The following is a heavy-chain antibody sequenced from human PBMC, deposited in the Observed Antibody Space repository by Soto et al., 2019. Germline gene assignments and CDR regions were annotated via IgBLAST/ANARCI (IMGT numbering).Heavy chain of an antibody. V-gene: IGHV3-23*01. Sequence: GGSLRLSCAASGFTFSSYAMSWVRQAPGKGLEWVSALSGSGGSTYYADSVKGRFTISRDNSKNTLYLQMNSLRAEDTAVYYCAKGSSSSWTLDPYAEYFQHWGQGTLVTVSS. CDR3: AKGSSSSWTLDPYAEYFQH. CDR2: LSGSGGST. CDR1: GFTFSSYA. J-gene: IGHJ1*01. D-gene: IGHD6-13*01.